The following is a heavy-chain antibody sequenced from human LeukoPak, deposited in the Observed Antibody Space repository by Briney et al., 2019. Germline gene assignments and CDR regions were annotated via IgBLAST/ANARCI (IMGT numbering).Heavy chain of an antibody. CDR1: GGSISSYY. Sequence: SETLSLTCTVSGGSISSYYWSWIRQPPGKGLEWIGYIYYSGSTNYNPSLKSRVTISVDTSKNQFSLKLSSVTAADTAVYYCARVIDYDFWSGLSDAFDIWGQGTMVTVSS. CDR3: ARVIDYDFWSGLSDAFDI. V-gene: IGHV4-59*01. J-gene: IGHJ3*02. D-gene: IGHD3-3*01. CDR2: IYYSGST.